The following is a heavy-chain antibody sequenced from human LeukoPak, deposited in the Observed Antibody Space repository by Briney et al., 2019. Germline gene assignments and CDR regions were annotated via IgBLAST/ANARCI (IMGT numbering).Heavy chain of an antibody. CDR2: IYPGDSDT. D-gene: IGHD5-12*01. CDR3: ARLVYSGYEGRIFDY. V-gene: IGHV5-51*01. CDR1: GYSFTSYW. J-gene: IGHJ4*02. Sequence: GESLKISXKGSGYSFTSYWIGWVRQMPGKGLEWMGIIYPGDSDTRYSPSFQGQVTISADKSISTAYLQWSSLKASDTAMYYCARLVYSGYEGRIFDYWGQGTLVTVSS.